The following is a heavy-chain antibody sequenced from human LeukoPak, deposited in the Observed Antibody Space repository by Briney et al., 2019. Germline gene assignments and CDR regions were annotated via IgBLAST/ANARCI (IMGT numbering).Heavy chain of an antibody. CDR3: ARDGGAAAVDY. CDR1: GGTFSSYA. V-gene: IGHV1-69*04. D-gene: IGHD6-13*01. J-gene: IGHJ4*02. Sequence: GASVKVSCKASGGTFSSYAISWVRQAPGQGLEWMGRIIPILGIANYAQKFQGRVTITADKSTSTAYMELSSLRSDDTAVYYCARDGGAAAVDYWGQGTLVTVSS. CDR2: IIPILGIA.